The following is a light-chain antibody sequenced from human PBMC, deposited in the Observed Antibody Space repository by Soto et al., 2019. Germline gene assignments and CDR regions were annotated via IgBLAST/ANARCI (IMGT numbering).Light chain of an antibody. CDR3: CSYAGNPYV. J-gene: IGLJ1*01. Sequence: QSALTQPASVSGSPGQSIAISCTGTSSDVGSYNSVSWYQQHPGKAPKLMIYEGSKRPSGVSDSFSGSKSGNTASLTISGLQAEDEADYYCCSYAGNPYVFGTGTKLTVL. V-gene: IGLV2-23*01. CDR2: EGS. CDR1: SSDVGSYNS.